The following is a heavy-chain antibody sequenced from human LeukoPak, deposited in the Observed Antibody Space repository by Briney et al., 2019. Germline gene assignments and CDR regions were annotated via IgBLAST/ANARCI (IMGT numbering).Heavy chain of an antibody. CDR3: ARDLTYYYDSSGYRIDY. CDR2: IWYDGSNK. J-gene: IGHJ4*02. V-gene: IGHV3-33*01. CDR1: GFTFSSYG. Sequence: GGSLRLSCAASGFTFSSYGMHWVRQAPGKGLEWVAVIWYDGSNKYYADSVKGRFTISRDNSKNTLYLQMNSLRAEDTAVYYCARDLTYYYDSSGYRIDYWGQGTLVTVSS. D-gene: IGHD3-22*01.